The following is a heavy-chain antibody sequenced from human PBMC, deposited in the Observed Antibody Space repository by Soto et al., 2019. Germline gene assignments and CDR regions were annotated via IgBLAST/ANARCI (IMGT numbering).Heavy chain of an antibody. D-gene: IGHD1-26*01. CDR2: ISGSGGST. Sequence: XGSLRLSCSAAGFTFSSYAMSWVRQAPGKGLEWVSAISGSGGSTYYADSVKGRFTISRDNAKNSLYLQMNSLRAEDTAVYYCARDRGGSYYAIDYWGQGTLVTVPQ. CDR1: GFTFSSYA. J-gene: IGHJ4*02. CDR3: ARDRGGSYYAIDY. V-gene: IGHV3-23*01.